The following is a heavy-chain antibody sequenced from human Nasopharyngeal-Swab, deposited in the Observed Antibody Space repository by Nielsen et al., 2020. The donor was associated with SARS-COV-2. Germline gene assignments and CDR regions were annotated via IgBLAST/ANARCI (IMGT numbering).Heavy chain of an antibody. CDR2: IIPILGIA. D-gene: IGHD4-23*01. CDR1: GGTFSSYA. Sequence: SVTVSCKATGGTFSSYAISWVRQAPGKGLEWMGRIIPILGIANYAQKFQGRVTITADKSTSTAYMELSSLRSEDTAVYYCARGDTWVTVVTRRAFDIWGQGTMVTVSS. CDR3: ARGDTWVTVVTRRAFDI. J-gene: IGHJ3*02. V-gene: IGHV1-69*04.